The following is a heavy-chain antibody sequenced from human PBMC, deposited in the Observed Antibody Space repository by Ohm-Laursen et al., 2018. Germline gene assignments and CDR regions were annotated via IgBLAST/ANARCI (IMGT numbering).Heavy chain of an antibody. V-gene: IGHV3-11*01. CDR1: GFTFSDYY. J-gene: IGHJ3*02. CDR3: ARVGARDFAFDI. D-gene: IGHD1-26*01. CDR2: ISSTASRTI. Sequence: SLRLSCAASGFTFSDYYMSWVRQAPGKGLEWVSHISSTASRTIYYADSVKGRFTISRDNAKNSLYLHMNSLRAEDTAVYYWARVGARDFAFDIWGQGTMVTVSS.